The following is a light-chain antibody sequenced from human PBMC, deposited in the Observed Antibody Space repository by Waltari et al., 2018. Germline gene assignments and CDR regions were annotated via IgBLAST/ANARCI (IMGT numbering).Light chain of an antibody. CDR2: SNN. CDR1: SSNIGSNT. V-gene: IGLV1-44*01. J-gene: IGLJ2*01. Sequence: QSVLTQPPSASGTPGQRVTISCSGSSSNIGSNTVNWYQQLPGTAPKLHIYSNNQRPSGVPDRFSGSKSGPSASVAISGLQSEDEADYYCAAWDDSLNGPVFGGGTKLTVL. CDR3: AAWDDSLNGPV.